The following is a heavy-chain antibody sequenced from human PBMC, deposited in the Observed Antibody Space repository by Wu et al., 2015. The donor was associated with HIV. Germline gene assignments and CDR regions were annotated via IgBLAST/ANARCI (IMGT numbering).Heavy chain of an antibody. CDR2: IIPMFGTP. D-gene: IGHD2-15*01. CDR3: ARRPQLVDQ. CDR1: GGTFSSYA. Sequence: QVQLVQSGAEVKKPGSSVKVSCKASGGTFSSYAISWVRQAPGQGLEWMGRIIPMFGTPDYARKFLGRVTITADDSTTTSYLELRSLRSQDTGIYFCARRPQLVDQWGQGTLVTVSS. V-gene: IGHV1-69*13. J-gene: IGHJ4*02.